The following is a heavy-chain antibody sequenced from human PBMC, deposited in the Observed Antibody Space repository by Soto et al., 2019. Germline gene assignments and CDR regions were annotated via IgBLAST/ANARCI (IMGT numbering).Heavy chain of an antibody. CDR2: IGSSSSSI. V-gene: IGHV3-21*01. D-gene: IGHD3-10*01. CDR1: GFSLSTYS. CDR3: AREGSDYGEGFDP. J-gene: IGHJ5*02. Sequence: ESGGGLVKPGGSLTLSCVASGFSLSTYSMNWVRQAPGKGLEWVSSIGSSSSSIYYAGSVKGRFTISRDNAKNSLYLQMNSLRAADTAVYYCAREGSDYGEGFDPWGQGTLVTVSS.